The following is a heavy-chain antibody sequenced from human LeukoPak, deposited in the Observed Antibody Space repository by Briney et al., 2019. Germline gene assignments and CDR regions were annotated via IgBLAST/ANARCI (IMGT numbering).Heavy chain of an antibody. D-gene: IGHD6-25*01. V-gene: IGHV3-23*01. CDR2: ISGSGGST. J-gene: IGHJ4*02. CDR3: AKDPKESPALDY. Sequence: GGSLRLSCAASGFTFSSYTMSWVRQAPGKGLEWVSAISGSGGSTYYADSVKGRFTISRDNSKNTLYLQMNSLRAEDTAVYYCAKDPKESPALDYWGQGTLVTVSS. CDR1: GFTFSSYT.